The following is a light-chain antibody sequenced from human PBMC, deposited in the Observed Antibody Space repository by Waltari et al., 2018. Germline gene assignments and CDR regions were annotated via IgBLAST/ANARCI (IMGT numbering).Light chain of an antibody. CDR3: SSWTDSDSLKLL. CDR1: SSDVGGSNY. CDR2: DVT. Sequence: QSALTQPASVSGSPGQSITISCTGTSSDVGGSNYVSWYQQHPGKVPQLMIYDVTNRPSGVCNRFSGSKSGNTASLTISGLQAEDEADYYCSSWTDSDSLKLLFGGGTKLTVL. J-gene: IGLJ2*01. V-gene: IGLV2-14*03.